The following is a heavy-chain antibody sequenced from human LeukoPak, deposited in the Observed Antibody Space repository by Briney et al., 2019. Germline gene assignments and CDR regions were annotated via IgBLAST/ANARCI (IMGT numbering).Heavy chain of an antibody. CDR2: IYYSGST. D-gene: IGHD4-17*01. CDR1: GGSISSSSYY. CDR3: ARPPYGDYGY. J-gene: IGHJ4*02. Sequence: PSETLSLTCTVSGGSISSSSYYWGWIRQPPGKGLEWIGSIYYSGSTYYNPSLKSRVTISVDTSKNQFSLKLSSVTAADTAVYYCARPPYGDYGYWGQGTLVTVSS. V-gene: IGHV4-39*07.